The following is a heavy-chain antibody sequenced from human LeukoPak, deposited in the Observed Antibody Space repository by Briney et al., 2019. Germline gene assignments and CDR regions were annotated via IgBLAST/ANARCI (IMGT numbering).Heavy chain of an antibody. J-gene: IGHJ4*02. Sequence: PGGSLRLSCAASGFTFSNAWMSWVRQAPGKGLEWVGRIKSKTDGGTTDYAAPVKGRFTISRDDSKNTLYLQMNSLKTEDTAVYYCTTLNYYDSSGNDYWGQGTLVTASS. CDR3: TTLNYYDSSGNDY. D-gene: IGHD3-22*01. CDR1: GFTFSNAW. CDR2: IKSKTDGGTT. V-gene: IGHV3-15*01.